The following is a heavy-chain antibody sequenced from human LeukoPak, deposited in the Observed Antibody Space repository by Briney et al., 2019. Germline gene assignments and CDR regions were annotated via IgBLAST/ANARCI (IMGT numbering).Heavy chain of an antibody. D-gene: IGHD3-16*01. CDR3: ARLITAFQAFDS. CDR1: GGSISSSSYF. J-gene: IGHJ4*02. CDR2: IYYSGST. V-gene: IGHV4-39*01. Sequence: SETLPLTCTVSGGSISSSSYFWAWIRQPPGKGLEWIGSIYYSGSTYYNPSLNSRVTISVDTSKNQFSLNLSSVTAADTAVYYCARLITAFQAFDSWGQGTLVTVSS.